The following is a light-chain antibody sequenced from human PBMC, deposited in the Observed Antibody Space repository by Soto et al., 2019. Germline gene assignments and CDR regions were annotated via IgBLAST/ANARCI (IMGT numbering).Light chain of an antibody. V-gene: IGKV1-33*01. Sequence: DIQVTQSPSSLSASVGDRVTITCQASDDIINSLNWYQQKPGKAPKLLIHDASILQTGVPSRFSGGGSGTDFTFTIASLQPEDIATYYCQQYDILQITFGGRTKVEIK. J-gene: IGKJ4*01. CDR3: QQYDILQIT. CDR2: DAS. CDR1: DDIINS.